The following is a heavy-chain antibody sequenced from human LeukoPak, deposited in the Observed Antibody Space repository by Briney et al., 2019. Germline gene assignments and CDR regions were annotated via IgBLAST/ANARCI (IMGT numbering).Heavy chain of an antibody. CDR3: TTYYGGD. CDR2: IESKADGGTI. J-gene: IGHJ4*02. D-gene: IGHD4-23*01. V-gene: IGHV3-15*04. Sequence: GGSLRLSCAASGFTFSNAWMSWVRQAPGKGLEWVGRIESKADGGTIDYTAPVKGRFTISRDDSKNRLYLQMNSLKTEDTAVYYCTTYYGGDWGQGTLVTVSS. CDR1: GFTFSNAW.